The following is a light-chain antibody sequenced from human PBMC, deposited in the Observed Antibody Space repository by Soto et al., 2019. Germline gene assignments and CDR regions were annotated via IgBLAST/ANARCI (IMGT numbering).Light chain of an antibody. CDR1: SSDIGAYNY. V-gene: IGLV2-14*03. CDR2: DVT. J-gene: IGLJ2*01. Sequence: QSALTQPASVSGSPGQSIAISCTGTSSDIGAYNYVSWYQQHPGKAPKLMIYDVTSRPSGVSIRFSGSKSGDTASLTISGLQLEDEADYYCSSYTTSNTQVFGGGTQLTVL. CDR3: SSYTTSNTQV.